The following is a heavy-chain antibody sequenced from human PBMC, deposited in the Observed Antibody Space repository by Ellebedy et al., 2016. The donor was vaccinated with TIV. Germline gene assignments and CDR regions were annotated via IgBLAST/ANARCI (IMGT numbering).Heavy chain of an antibody. D-gene: IGHD6-19*01. J-gene: IGHJ4*02. CDR2: ISHSWRT. V-gene: IGHV4-4*02. Sequence: MPSETLSLTCTVSAGSINHYNWWSWVRQPPGKGLEWIGEISHSWRTTYTPSLKSRVTISMDKSNNQFSLKLTSVTAADTDVYYCARLFAVADKRGGYWGQGTLVTVSS. CDR3: ARLFAVADKRGGY. CDR1: AGSINHYNW.